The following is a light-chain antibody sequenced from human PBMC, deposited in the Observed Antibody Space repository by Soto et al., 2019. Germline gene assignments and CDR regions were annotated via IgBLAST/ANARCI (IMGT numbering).Light chain of an antibody. CDR2: KAS. V-gene: IGKV1-5*03. Sequence: QMTQSPSTLSASVGDRVTITCRASQSINSWLAWYQKKPGKTPHLLLYKASNLERGDPSRFSGRGSGTEFTLTISSLQPDDLATYYCQQYKTYTFTFGQGTKLEIK. CDR3: QQYKTYTFT. J-gene: IGKJ2*01. CDR1: QSINSW.